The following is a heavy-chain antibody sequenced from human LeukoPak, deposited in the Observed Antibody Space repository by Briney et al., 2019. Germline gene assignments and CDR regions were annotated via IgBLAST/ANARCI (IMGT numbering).Heavy chain of an antibody. V-gene: IGHV3-53*01. Sequence: GGSLRLSCAASGFXVSSNYITWVRQAPGKGLEWVSVIYSGGSTYYADSVKGRFTISRDNSKNTPYLQMNSLRAEDTAVYYCAREMATTDAFDIWGQGTMVTVSS. J-gene: IGHJ3*02. CDR1: GFXVSSNY. D-gene: IGHD5-24*01. CDR2: IYSGGST. CDR3: AREMATTDAFDI.